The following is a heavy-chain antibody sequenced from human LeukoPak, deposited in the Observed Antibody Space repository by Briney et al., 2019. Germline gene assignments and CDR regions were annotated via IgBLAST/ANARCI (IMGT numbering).Heavy chain of an antibody. CDR1: GFTFSSYW. CDR3: AKYYIKACFDY. D-gene: IGHD2/OR15-2a*01. Sequence: GGSLRLSCAASGFTFSSYWMSWVRQAPGKGLEWVANIKQDGSEKYYVDSVKGRFTISRDNAKNSLYLQMNSLRAEDTAVYYCAKYYIKACFDYWGQGALVTVSS. J-gene: IGHJ4*02. V-gene: IGHV3-7*03. CDR2: IKQDGSEK.